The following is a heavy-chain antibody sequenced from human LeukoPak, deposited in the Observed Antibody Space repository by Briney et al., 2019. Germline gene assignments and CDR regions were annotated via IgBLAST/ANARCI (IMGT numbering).Heavy chain of an antibody. CDR3: VRETRTVPFYYYFDV. D-gene: IGHD4-11*01. Sequence: SETLSLTCDVSGYFISSGFFWGWIRQPPGKGLECIGSIYHRGTTYYNPSLKSRVAISVDTSKNQFSLRLSSVTAADTAVYYCVRETRTVPFYYYFDVWGKGITVAVSS. CDR2: IYHRGTT. CDR1: GYFISSGFF. V-gene: IGHV4-38-2*02. J-gene: IGHJ6*03.